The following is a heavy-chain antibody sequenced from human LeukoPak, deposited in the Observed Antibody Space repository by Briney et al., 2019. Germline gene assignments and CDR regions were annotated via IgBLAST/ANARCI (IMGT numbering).Heavy chain of an antibody. Sequence: ASVEVSCKASGYTFTGYYMHWVRQAPGQGLEWMGRINPNSGGTNYAQKFQGRVTMTRDTSISTAYMELSRLRSDDTAVYYCARADPITMIVVVKGFDPWGQGTLVTVSS. CDR1: GYTFTGYY. CDR3: ARADPITMIVVVKGFDP. J-gene: IGHJ5*02. CDR2: INPNSGGT. V-gene: IGHV1-2*06. D-gene: IGHD3-22*01.